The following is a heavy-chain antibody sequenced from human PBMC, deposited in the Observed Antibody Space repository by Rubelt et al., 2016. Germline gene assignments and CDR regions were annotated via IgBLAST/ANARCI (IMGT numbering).Heavy chain of an antibody. J-gene: IGHJ4*02. Sequence: QVQLQESGPGLVKSSETLSLTCSVSGDSISTYFWSWIRQPPGKGLEWIGYIYYTGSANYNSSLKSRVTISVDTSKNQFSLRLSSVTAADTAVYYCARHGGLAGSIRAFDYWGLGTLVAVSS. CDR3: ARHGGLAGSIRAFDY. V-gene: IGHV4-59*08. CDR2: IYYTGSA. CDR1: GDSISTYF. D-gene: IGHD2-2*01.